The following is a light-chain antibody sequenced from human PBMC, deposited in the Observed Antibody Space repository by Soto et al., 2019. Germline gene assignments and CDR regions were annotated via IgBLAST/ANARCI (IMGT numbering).Light chain of an antibody. CDR2: LGS. CDR3: MQALQSPWS. Sequence: DIVMTQSALSLPVTTGEPASISCRSSQSLLHTNGYNYLDWYLQKPGQSPQLLIYLGSTRASGVPDRFSGSGSGTDFTLKISRVEAEDLGVYYCMQALQSPWSFGQGTKVEIK. CDR1: QSLLHTNGYNY. J-gene: IGKJ1*01. V-gene: IGKV2-28*01.